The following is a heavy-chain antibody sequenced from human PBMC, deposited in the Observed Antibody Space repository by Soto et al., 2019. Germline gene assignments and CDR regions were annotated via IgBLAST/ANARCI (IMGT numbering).Heavy chain of an antibody. CDR1: GYTFTSYD. Sequence: QVQLVQSGAEVKKPGASVKVSCKASGYTFTSYDINWVRQATGQGLEWMGWINPNSGNTGYAQKFQGRVTMTRNTSISTAYMELSSLRSEDTAVYYCARAEYSSSWMGRGPNWFDPWGQGTLVTVSS. CDR2: INPNSGNT. CDR3: ARAEYSSSWMGRGPNWFDP. J-gene: IGHJ5*02. D-gene: IGHD6-13*01. V-gene: IGHV1-8*01.